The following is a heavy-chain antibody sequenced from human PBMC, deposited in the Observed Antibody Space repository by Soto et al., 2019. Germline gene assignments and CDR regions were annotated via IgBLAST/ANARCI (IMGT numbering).Heavy chain of an antibody. V-gene: IGHV3-33*01. CDR3: ARGVVPSTPGNWCDP. D-gene: IGHD2-15*01. J-gene: IGHJ5*02. Sequence: QVQLVESGGGVVQPGRSLRLSCAASGFTFSSYGMHWVRQAPGKGLEWVAVIWYDGSNKYYADSVKGRFTSSRDNSKNTLYLQMNSLRAEDTAVYYCARGVVPSTPGNWCDPWGQGTLVTFSS. CDR1: GFTFSSYG. CDR2: IWYDGSNK.